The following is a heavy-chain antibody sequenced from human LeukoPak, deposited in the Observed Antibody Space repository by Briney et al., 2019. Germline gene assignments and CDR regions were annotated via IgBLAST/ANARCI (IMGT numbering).Heavy chain of an antibody. V-gene: IGHV3-30*02. CDR2: IRYDGSNK. CDR3: AKDSSVYYYDSRTLDY. D-gene: IGHD3-22*01. Sequence: PGGSLRLSCAASGFTFSSYEMNWVRQAPGKGLEWVSFIRYDGSNKHYAGSVKGRFTISRDNSKNTLYLQMSSLRGEDTAVYYCAKDSSVYYYDSRTLDYWGQGTLVTVSS. CDR1: GFTFSSYE. J-gene: IGHJ4*01.